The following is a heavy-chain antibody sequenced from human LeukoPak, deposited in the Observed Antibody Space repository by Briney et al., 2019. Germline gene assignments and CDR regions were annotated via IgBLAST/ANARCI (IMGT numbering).Heavy chain of an antibody. D-gene: IGHD2-21*01. CDR1: GFTFSDYY. J-gene: IGHJ4*02. CDR3: ANPEMTGVARALDY. CDR2: ISSSGSML. Sequence: GGSLRLSCTVSGFTFSDYYMSRVRQAPGKGLEWVSYISSSGSMLHYADSVKGRFTISRDNSRNTLYLQMSSLRAEDTAIYYCANPEMTGVARALDYWGQGTLVTVS. V-gene: IGHV3-11*01.